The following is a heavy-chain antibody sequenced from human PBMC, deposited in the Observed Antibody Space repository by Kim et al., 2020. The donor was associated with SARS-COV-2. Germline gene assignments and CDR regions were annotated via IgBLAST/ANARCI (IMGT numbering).Heavy chain of an antibody. CDR1: GYSFTDYY. CDR3: AREGFRHRYYCYF. V-gene: IGHV1-46*01. J-gene: IGHJ4*02. D-gene: IGHD3-16*01. Sequence: ASVKVSCKISGYSFTDYYMHWVRQAPGHGLEWMGRFNPSDGNTNYAPSFQGRVTMTRDTSTSTVYLDLSGLRSEDTAVYYCAREGFRHRYYCYFWSQGTLVTVS. CDR2: FNPSDGNT.